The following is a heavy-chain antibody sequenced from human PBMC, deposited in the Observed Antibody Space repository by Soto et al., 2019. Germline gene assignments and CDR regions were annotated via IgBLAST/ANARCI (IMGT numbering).Heavy chain of an antibody. Sequence: QVQLQESGPGLVKPSQTLSLMCTVSGGSISSGDYYWSWLRQPPGKGLEWIGYIYYSGSTHYNPSLKSRVTMSVDTSKNQFSLELSSVTAADTAVYYCASTNDYGAGYYFDYWGQGTLVTVSS. CDR2: IYYSGST. V-gene: IGHV4-30-4*01. CDR1: GGSISSGDYY. D-gene: IGHD4-17*01. CDR3: ASTNDYGAGYYFDY. J-gene: IGHJ4*02.